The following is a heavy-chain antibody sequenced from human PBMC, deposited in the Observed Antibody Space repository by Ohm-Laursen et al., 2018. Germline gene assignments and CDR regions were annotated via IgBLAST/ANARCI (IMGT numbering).Heavy chain of an antibody. CDR1: GGSISSYY. CDR3: AREPYSNRWYLDY. V-gene: IGHV4-59*01. D-gene: IGHD5-12*01. J-gene: IGHJ4*02. Sequence: SETLSLTCPISGGSISSYYWSWIRQPPGKGLEWIGYIHYSGSTNYNPSLKSRVTISVDTSKNQFSLYLSSVTAADTAVYYCAREPYSNRWYLDYWGQGTLVTVSS. CDR2: IHYSGST.